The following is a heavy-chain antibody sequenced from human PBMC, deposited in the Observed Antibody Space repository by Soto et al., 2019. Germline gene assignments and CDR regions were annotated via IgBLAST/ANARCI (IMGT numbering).Heavy chain of an antibody. CDR3: RRVGQVLAETFDS. Sequence: QVQLVQSGPEVKKPGAPVKIACKASGYPFTSQYIHWVRHAPGPGFQWMGIINPRDGKTTYAQNFQRTSPVTRDTSTSTLYVELTSLTSHATAVYYCRRVGQVLAETFDSWGQGTLITVSS. CDR2: INPRDGKT. D-gene: IGHD3-3*01. J-gene: IGHJ4*02. CDR1: GYPFTSQY. V-gene: IGHV1-46*01.